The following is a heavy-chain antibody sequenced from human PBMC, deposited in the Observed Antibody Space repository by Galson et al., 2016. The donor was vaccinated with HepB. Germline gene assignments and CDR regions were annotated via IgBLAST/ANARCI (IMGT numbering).Heavy chain of an antibody. Sequence: SETLSLTCTVSGFSISSSSYYRGWIRQPPGKGLEWIGNFDYSGSTHYNPSLKSRVTMSADTSKNQFSLNLSTVTAADTAVYFCARGTHYGDFSDYWGHGTLVTVSS. J-gene: IGHJ4*01. D-gene: IGHD3-16*01. CDR1: GFSISSSSYY. CDR2: FDYSGST. V-gene: IGHV4-39*01. CDR3: ARGTHYGDFSDY.